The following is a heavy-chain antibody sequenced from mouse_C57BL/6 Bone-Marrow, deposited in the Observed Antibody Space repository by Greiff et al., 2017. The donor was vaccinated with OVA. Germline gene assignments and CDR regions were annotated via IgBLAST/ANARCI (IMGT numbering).Heavy chain of an antibody. J-gene: IGHJ4*01. CDR3: ARRGRLRAMDY. Sequence: QVTLKVSGPGILQSSQTLSLTCSFSGFSLSTSGMGVSWIRQPSGKGLEWLAHIYWDADKRYNPSLKSRLTIPQDTSRNQVVLKITRGDTADTATDYCARRGRLRAMDYWGQGTSVTVSS. D-gene: IGHD1-1*01. CDR1: GFSLSTSGMG. CDR2: IYWDADK. V-gene: IGHV8-12*01.